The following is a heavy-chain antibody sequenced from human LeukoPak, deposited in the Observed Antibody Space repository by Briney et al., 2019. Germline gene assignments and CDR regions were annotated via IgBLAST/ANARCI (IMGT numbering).Heavy chain of an antibody. Sequence: GGSLRLSCAASGFTFKTYGMHWVRQAPGKGLEWVANIKQDGSEKYYVDSVKGRITISRDNAKNSLYLQMNSLRAEDTAVYFCARYGAAPAAFYYYYMDVWGTGTTVTVSS. D-gene: IGHD2-2*01. CDR2: IKQDGSEK. CDR1: GFTFKTYG. V-gene: IGHV3-7*01. CDR3: ARYGAAPAAFYYYYMDV. J-gene: IGHJ6*03.